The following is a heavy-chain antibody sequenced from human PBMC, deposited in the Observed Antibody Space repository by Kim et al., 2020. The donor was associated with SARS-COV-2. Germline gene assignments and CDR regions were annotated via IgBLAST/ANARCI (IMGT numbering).Heavy chain of an antibody. V-gene: IGHV6-1*01. Sequence: SQTLSLTCAISGDSVSNINAAWIWIRQSPSRGLEWLGRTYYRSKWYTDYPVSVKSRITINPDTSKNPFSLQLNSVTPEDTAVYYCARDHHRVHGLSLGYFDYWGQGTLVTVSS. CDR2: TYYRSKWYT. CDR1: GDSVSNINAA. D-gene: IGHD3-3*01. J-gene: IGHJ4*02. CDR3: ARDHHRVHGLSLGYFDY.